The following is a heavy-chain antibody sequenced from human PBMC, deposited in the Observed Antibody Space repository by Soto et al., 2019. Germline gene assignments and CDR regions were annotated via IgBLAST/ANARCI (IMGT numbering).Heavy chain of an antibody. Sequence: SVKVSCKASGGTFSSYAISWVRQAPGQGLEWMGGIIPIFGTANYAQKFQGRVTITADESTSTAYMELSSLRSEDTAVYYCARGYCSSTSCYAYYYYYYGMDVWGQGTTVTVS. D-gene: IGHD2-2*01. CDR2: IIPIFGTA. CDR3: ARGYCSSTSCYAYYYYYYGMDV. V-gene: IGHV1-69*13. CDR1: GGTFSSYA. J-gene: IGHJ6*02.